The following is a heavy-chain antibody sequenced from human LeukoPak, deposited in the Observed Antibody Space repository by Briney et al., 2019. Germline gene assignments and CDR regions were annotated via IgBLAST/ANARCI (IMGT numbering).Heavy chain of an antibody. CDR3: AKGDCGGDCPLVDF. CDR2: IRGSGVNT. CDR1: GFTFSNYA. V-gene: IGHV3-23*01. Sequence: GGSLRLSCAASGFTFSNYAMSWVRQAPGKGLEWVSLIRGSGVNTYYADSVKGRFTISRDNSKNTVYLQMNSLSPDDTAVYYCAKGDCGGDCPLVDFWGQGTLVTVSS. D-gene: IGHD2-21*02. J-gene: IGHJ4*02.